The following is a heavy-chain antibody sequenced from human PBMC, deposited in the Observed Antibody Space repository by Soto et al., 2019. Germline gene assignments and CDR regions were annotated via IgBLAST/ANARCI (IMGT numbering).Heavy chain of an antibody. J-gene: IGHJ6*03. D-gene: IGHD5-12*01. CDR2: INPNGGVT. Sequence: ASVKVSCKASGDSFNDYYIHWVRQAPGQGLEWMGWINPNGGVTKYAQKFQGRVTVTRDTSIRTVYMELSSLRSDDTAVYYCARESGGATATLDYYYFYMDVWGKGTTVTVSS. CDR3: ARESGGATATLDYYYFYMDV. CDR1: GDSFNDYY. V-gene: IGHV1-2*02.